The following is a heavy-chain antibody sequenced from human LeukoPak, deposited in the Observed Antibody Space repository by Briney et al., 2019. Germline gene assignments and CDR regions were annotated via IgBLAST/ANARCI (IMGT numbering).Heavy chain of an antibody. CDR1: GFTFSSYA. Sequence: GGSLRLSCAASGFTFSSYAMSWVRQAPEKGLEWVSAISGSGGSTYYADSVKGRFTISRDNSKNTLYLQMNSLRAEDTAVYYCTRSSGPRSPYYYDSSGYPVYYFDYWGQGTLVTVSS. J-gene: IGHJ4*02. CDR2: ISGSGGST. CDR3: TRSSGPRSPYYYDSSGYPVYYFDY. V-gene: IGHV3-23*01. D-gene: IGHD3-22*01.